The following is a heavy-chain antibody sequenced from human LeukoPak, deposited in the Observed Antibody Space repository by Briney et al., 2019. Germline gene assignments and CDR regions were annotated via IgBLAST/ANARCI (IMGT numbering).Heavy chain of an antibody. J-gene: IGHJ3*02. CDR2: FDPEDGET. D-gene: IGHD1-26*01. CDR1: GYTLTELS. V-gene: IGHV1-24*01. CDR3: ATARVSSGSPWDAFDI. Sequence: GASVKVSCKVSGYTLTELSMHWVRQAPGKGLEWMGGFDPEDGETIYAQKFQGRVTMTEDTSTDTAYMELSSLRSEDTAVYYCATARVSSGSPWDAFDIWGQGTVVTVSS.